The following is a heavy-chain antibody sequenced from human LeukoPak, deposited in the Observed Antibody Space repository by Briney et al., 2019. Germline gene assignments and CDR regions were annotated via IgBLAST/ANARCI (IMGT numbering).Heavy chain of an antibody. J-gene: IGHJ6*03. D-gene: IGHD2-21*01. V-gene: IGHV3-7*01. CDR3: ARDGVQSAYYYYMDV. CDR1: GFTFSSYW. Sequence: GGSLRLSCAASGFTFSSYWMSWVRQAPGKGLEWVANIKQDGSEKYYVDSVKGRFTISRDNAKNSLYLQMNSLRAEDTAVYYCARDGVQSAYYYYMDVWGKGTTVTVSS. CDR2: IKQDGSEK.